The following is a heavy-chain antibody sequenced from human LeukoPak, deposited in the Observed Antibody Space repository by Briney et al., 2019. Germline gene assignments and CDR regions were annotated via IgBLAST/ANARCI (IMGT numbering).Heavy chain of an antibody. V-gene: IGHV3-48*01. CDR3: ARGDWFDP. J-gene: IGHJ5*02. CDR1: GFTFSSYG. CDR2: ISSSSSTI. Sequence: PGGSLRLSCAASGFTFSSYGMHWVRQAPGKGLEWVSYISSSSSTIYYADSVKGRFTISRDNAKNSLYLQMNSLRAEDTAVYYCARGDWFDPWGQGTLVTVSS.